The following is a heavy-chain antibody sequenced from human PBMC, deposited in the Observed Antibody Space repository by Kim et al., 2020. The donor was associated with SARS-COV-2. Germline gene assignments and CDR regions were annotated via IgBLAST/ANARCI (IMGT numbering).Heavy chain of an antibody. Sequence: TYHPSLQSRVTMSIDTPKKQFSLKLTSVTAADTAVYYCARQGTSTWTFDFWGRGSLVTVAP. CDR3: ARQGTSTWTFDF. D-gene: IGHD2-2*01. V-gene: IGHV4-59*08. J-gene: IGHJ4*02.